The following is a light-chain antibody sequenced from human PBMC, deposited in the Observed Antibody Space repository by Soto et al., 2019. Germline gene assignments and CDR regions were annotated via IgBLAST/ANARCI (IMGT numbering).Light chain of an antibody. Sequence: EIVLTQSPGTLSLSPGERATLSCRASQSVSSSDLAWYQQKPGQAPRLLIYGASSRATGIPDRFSGSGSGTDFTLMISRLEPEDFAVYYCQQYGSSPLTFGGGTKVEIK. CDR2: GAS. V-gene: IGKV3-20*01. J-gene: IGKJ4*01. CDR3: QQYGSSPLT. CDR1: QSVSSSD.